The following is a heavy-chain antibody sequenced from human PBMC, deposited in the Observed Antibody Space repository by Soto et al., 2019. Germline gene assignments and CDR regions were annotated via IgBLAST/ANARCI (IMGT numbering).Heavy chain of an antibody. V-gene: IGHV3-23*01. Sequence: GVSLRLSCAASGFMFSTTDMSWVRQAPGKGLEWVTTIEGSGTITYYADSVRGRFTISRDNSKNTVYLQMDSLTADDTAVYYCVKNSGWFNSWGQGTPVTVS. D-gene: IGHD3-10*01. CDR2: IEGSGTIT. J-gene: IGHJ5*01. CDR3: VKNSGWFNS. CDR1: GFMFSTTD.